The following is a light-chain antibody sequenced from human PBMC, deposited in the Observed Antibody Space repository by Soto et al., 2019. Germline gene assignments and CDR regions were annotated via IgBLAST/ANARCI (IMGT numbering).Light chain of an antibody. CDR3: QQYDNSPIT. Sequence: IVLTQSPGTLSLSTGERATLSYTASQSVSSSYLVWYQQNPGQAPRLLIYGASSRATGIPDRFSGTGSETDFTLTISRLEPEDFAVYYCQQYDNSPITFGQGTRLEI. J-gene: IGKJ5*01. CDR2: GAS. V-gene: IGKV3-20*01. CDR1: QSVSSSY.